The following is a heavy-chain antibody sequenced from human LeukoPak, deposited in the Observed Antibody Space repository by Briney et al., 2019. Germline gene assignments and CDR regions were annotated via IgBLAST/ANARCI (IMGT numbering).Heavy chain of an antibody. CDR2: ISAYNGNT. Sequence: ASVKVSCKASGYTFTSYGISWVRQAPGQGLEWTGWISAYNGNTNYAQKLQGRVTMTTDTSTSTAYMELKSPRSDDTAVYYCARGPGIQLWRFDYYYMDVWGKGTTVTVSS. D-gene: IGHD5-18*01. CDR1: GYTFTSYG. CDR3: ARGPGIQLWRFDYYYMDV. V-gene: IGHV1-18*01. J-gene: IGHJ6*03.